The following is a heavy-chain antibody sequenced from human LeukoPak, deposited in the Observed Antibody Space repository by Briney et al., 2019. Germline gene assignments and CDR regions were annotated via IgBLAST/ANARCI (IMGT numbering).Heavy chain of an antibody. V-gene: IGHV4-31*03. CDR1: GGSISSGGYY. CDR2: IYYSGST. D-gene: IGHD3-10*01. Sequence: PSETLSLTCTVSGGSISSGGYYWSWIRQHPGKGLEWIGYIYYSGSTYYNPSLKSRVTISVDTSKNQFSLKLSSVTAADTAVYYCAGDYGSGDGTDAFDIWGQGTMVTVSS. CDR3: AGDYGSGDGTDAFDI. J-gene: IGHJ3*02.